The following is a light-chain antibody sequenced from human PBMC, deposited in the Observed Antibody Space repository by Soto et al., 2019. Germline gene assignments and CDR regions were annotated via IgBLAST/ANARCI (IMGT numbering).Light chain of an antibody. V-gene: IGKV3-15*01. CDR3: QQYNNWPRGT. CDR1: QSVSNN. Sequence: EIVMTQSPATLSVSPGERATLSCRASQSVSNNLAWYQQKPGQAPRLLIYGASTRVTGIPARFSGSGSGTEFTLTISSLQSEDFAVYYCQQYNNWPRGTFGGGTKVEIK. CDR2: GAS. J-gene: IGKJ4*01.